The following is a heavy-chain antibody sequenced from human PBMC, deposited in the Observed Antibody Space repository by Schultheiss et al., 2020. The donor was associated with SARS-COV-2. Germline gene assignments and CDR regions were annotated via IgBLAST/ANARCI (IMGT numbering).Heavy chain of an antibody. D-gene: IGHD3-10*01. CDR2: ISSSGSTI. CDR3: TTDRITYYGSGSSQPTSDY. Sequence: GGSLRLSCAASGFTFSDYYMSWIRQAPGKGLEWVSYISSSGSTIYYADSVKGRFTISRDNAKNSLYLQMNSLRAEDTAVYYCTTDRITYYGSGSSQPTSDYWGQGTLVTVSS. V-gene: IGHV3-11*01. J-gene: IGHJ4*02. CDR1: GFTFSDYY.